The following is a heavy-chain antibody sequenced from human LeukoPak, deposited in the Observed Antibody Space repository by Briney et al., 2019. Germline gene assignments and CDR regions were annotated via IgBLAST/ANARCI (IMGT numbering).Heavy chain of an antibody. D-gene: IGHD4-17*01. CDR1: GFSFSNTW. CDR3: TPGGKDYVH. CDR2: VKSKSDGGTA. J-gene: IGHJ4*02. V-gene: IGHV3-15*07. Sequence: GGSLRLSCAASGFSFSNTWMNWIRPAPGKGLEWVGRVKSKSDGGTAEYAAPVKGRFTISRDDSKGTLYVEMSSLKIEDTALYYCTPGGKDYVHWGQGTLVTVAS.